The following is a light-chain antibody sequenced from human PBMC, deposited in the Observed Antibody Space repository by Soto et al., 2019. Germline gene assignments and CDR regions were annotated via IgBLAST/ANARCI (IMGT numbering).Light chain of an antibody. J-gene: IGKJ4*02. CDR1: QSVSSY. V-gene: IGKV3-11*01. CDR3: QQRSVWPLT. CDR2: DSS. Sequence: EVVLTQFPATLSLSPGDVATLSCRASQSVSSYLAWYQQKRGQAPRLLIYDSSNRATGIPARFSGSGSGTDCSLIISSLEPEEFAVYYGQQRSVWPLTFGGGTNVEIK.